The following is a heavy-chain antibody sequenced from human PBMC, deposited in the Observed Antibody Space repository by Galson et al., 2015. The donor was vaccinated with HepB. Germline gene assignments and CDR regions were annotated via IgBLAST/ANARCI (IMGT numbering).Heavy chain of an antibody. CDR1: GYTFTGYY. V-gene: IGHV1-2*06. CDR2: INPNSGGT. CDR3: ARELRSRCVFDY. J-gene: IGHJ4*02. D-gene: IGHD3-3*01. Sequence: SVKVSCKASGYTFTGYYMHWVRQAPGQGLEWMGRINPNSGGTNYAQKFQGRVTMTRDTSISTAYMELSRLRSDDTAVYYCARELRSRCVFDYWGQGTLVTVSS.